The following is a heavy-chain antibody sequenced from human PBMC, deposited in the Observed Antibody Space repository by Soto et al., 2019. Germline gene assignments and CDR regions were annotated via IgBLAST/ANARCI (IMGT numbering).Heavy chain of an antibody. CDR1: GLTVSGKKY. J-gene: IGHJ3*01. Sequence: GGSLRLSCAAFGLTVSGKKYVAWVRQAPGKGLEWVSALYDVDGSFYADSVKGRFTTSSDSSKTTVYLQMNGLRPDDTAVYYCATWHEREHAYDVWGQGTTVTVSS. D-gene: IGHD1-26*01. V-gene: IGHV3-53*01. CDR2: LYDVDGS. CDR3: ATWHEREHAYDV.